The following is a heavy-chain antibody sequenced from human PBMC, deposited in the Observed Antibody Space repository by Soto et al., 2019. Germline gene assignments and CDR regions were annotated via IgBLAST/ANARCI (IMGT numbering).Heavy chain of an antibody. CDR1: GGSISGYS. CDR3: ARRTNYGTAWYPDC. Sequence: SETLSLTCAVSGGSISGYSWSWIRQPPGKGLEWIGNIHYSGGTNYNPSLKSRVTISLDTSKIQFSLQLTSVTAADSAVYYCARRTNYGTAWYPDCWGQGTLVTVSS. V-gene: IGHV4-59*08. CDR2: IHYSGGT. J-gene: IGHJ4*02. D-gene: IGHD6-19*01.